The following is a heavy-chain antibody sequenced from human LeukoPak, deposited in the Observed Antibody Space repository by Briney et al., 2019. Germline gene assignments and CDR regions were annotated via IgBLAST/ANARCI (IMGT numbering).Heavy chain of an antibody. CDR1: GFTVSTNY. CDR3: ARGGGAYCGDDCRRTFDY. J-gene: IGHJ4*02. D-gene: IGHD2-21*02. V-gene: IGHV3-53*01. CDR2: FDSNANT. Sequence: GGSLRLSCVVSGFTVSTNYMSWVRQAPGKGLEWVSVFDSNANTYYADSVKGRFTISRDTSKNTLYLQMDSLRAEDTAVYYCARGGGAYCGDDCRRTFDYWGQGTLVTVSS.